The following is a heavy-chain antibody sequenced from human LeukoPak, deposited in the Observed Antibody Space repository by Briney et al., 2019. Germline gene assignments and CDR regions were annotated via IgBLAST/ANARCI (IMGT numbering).Heavy chain of an antibody. CDR1: GGSISSYY. J-gene: IGHJ5*02. Sequence: PSETLSLTCTVSGGSISSYYWSWLRQPPGKGLEYIGYTHYSGATNYNPSLKSRVTISLDTSGNQFSLKLSSVTAADTAVYYCARIYSSSWFLNWFDPWGQGTLVTVSS. V-gene: IGHV4-59*08. CDR2: THYSGAT. D-gene: IGHD6-13*01. CDR3: ARIYSSSWFLNWFDP.